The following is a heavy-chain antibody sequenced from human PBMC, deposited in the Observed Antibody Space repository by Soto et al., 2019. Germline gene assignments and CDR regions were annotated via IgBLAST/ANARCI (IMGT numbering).Heavy chain of an antibody. CDR2: INPEGSEK. D-gene: IGHD4-4*01. CDR1: GFIFSDYW. J-gene: IGHJ4*01. CDR3: ARASIDY. V-gene: IGHV3-7*03. Sequence: EVQLVESGGGLVQPGGSLRLSCAVSGFIFSDYWMTWVRQAPGKGLEWVANINPEGSEKYSVDSVKGRFTISRDNAKNSLYLQMISMRAVDTALYYCARASIDYWGRGALITVSS.